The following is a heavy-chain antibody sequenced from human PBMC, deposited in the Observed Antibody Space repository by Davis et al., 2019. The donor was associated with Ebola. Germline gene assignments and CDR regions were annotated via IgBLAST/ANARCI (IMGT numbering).Heavy chain of an antibody. CDR1: GFTFSSFE. Sequence: GESPKIPRSAPGFTFSSFEMHWVRPAPGKGLEWVALRSYDGSSQYYADSVKARFTIPRDKSKTTLYLQMNSLGAEDTAVYYCARERGGYSSGWHLFDYWGQGALVTVSS. D-gene: IGHD6-19*01. CDR2: RSYDGSSQ. V-gene: IGHV3-30-3*01. J-gene: IGHJ4*02. CDR3: ARERGGYSSGWHLFDY.